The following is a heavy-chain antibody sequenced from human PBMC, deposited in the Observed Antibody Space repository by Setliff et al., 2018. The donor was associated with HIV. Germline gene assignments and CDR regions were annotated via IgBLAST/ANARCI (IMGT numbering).Heavy chain of an antibody. D-gene: IGHD4-17*01. V-gene: IGHV4-59*11. J-gene: IGHJ4*02. CDR1: GPSINIHY. Sequence: KASETLSLTCTVSGPSINIHYWSWIRQSPGKAFEWIGYIYSTGSTNYNPSLQSRVTISMVASRNQFSLKVTSVTAADTAVYYCAKAAGFYGDYTFDHWGQGRQVTVSS. CDR3: AKAAGFYGDYTFDH. CDR2: IYSTGST.